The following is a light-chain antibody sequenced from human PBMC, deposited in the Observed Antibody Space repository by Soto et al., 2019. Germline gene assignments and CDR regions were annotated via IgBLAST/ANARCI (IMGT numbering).Light chain of an antibody. CDR1: QNVNTN. V-gene: IGKV3-15*01. Sequence: EIVMTQSPATLSVSPGERATLSCRASQNVNTNLAWYQQKPGQAPRLLIYGPSTRATGTPARFSGSGSGTEFTLTIGSLQSEDFAVYYCQQYNNWPLTFGQGTRLEIK. CDR2: GPS. CDR3: QQYNNWPLT. J-gene: IGKJ5*01.